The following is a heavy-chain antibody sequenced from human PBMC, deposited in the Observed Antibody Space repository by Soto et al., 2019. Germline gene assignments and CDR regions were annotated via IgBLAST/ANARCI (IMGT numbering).Heavy chain of an antibody. V-gene: IGHV2-5*02. CDR1: GFSLSTSGVG. J-gene: IGHJ5*02. CDR3: AHSWYCSGGSCYYSNRFDP. CDR2: IYWDDDK. Sequence: QITLKESGPTLVKPTQTLTLTCTFSGFSLSTSGVGVGWIRQPPGKALEWLALIYWDDDKRYSPSLKSRLTITTDSXXNXMXXTMTHMDPGDTATYYCAHSWYCSGGSCYYSNRFDPWGQGTLVTVSS. D-gene: IGHD2-15*01.